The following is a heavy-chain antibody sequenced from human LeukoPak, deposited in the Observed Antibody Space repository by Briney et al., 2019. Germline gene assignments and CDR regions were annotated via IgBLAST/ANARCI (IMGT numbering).Heavy chain of an antibody. CDR1: GGTFSSYA. J-gene: IGHJ4*02. CDR3: VFGCSSGWYQDYFDY. Sequence: ASVKVSCKASGGTFSSYAISWVRQAPGQGLEWMGRIIPIFGTANYAQKFQGRVTITTDESTSTAYMELSSLRSEDTAVYYCVFGCSSGWYQDYFDYWGQGTLVTVSS. CDR2: IIPIFGTA. V-gene: IGHV1-69*05. D-gene: IGHD6-19*01.